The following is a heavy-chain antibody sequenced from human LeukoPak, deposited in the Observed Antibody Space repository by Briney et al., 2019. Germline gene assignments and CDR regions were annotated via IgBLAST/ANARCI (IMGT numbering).Heavy chain of an antibody. CDR2: IQQNGIEK. V-gene: IGHV3-7*03. Sequence: GGSLRLSCAASGFSIRDCWRSWVRHATGKGLESVANIQQNGIEKYSVEGRFTISRDNVNSLLYLRINSLRADDTAMYYCARDRDGKVLWGQGTLVTVSS. CDR3: ARDRDGKVL. D-gene: IGHD1-1*01. J-gene: IGHJ4*02. CDR1: GFSIRDCW.